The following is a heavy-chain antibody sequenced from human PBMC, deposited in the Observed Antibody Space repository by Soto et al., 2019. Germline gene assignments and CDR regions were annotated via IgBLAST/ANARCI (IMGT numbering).Heavy chain of an antibody. V-gene: IGHV4-4*07. J-gene: IGHJ4*02. CDR1: GGSISSYY. CDR2: IYTSGST. D-gene: IGHD6-13*01. CDR3: AREDVAAAGTSFDY. Sequence: QVQLQESGPGLVKPSETLSLTCTVSGGSISSYYWSWIRQPAGKGLEWIGRIYTSGSTNYHPSLKIRVTMSVDTSKNQFSLKMSSVTAADTAVYYCAREDVAAAGTSFDYWGQGTLVTVSS.